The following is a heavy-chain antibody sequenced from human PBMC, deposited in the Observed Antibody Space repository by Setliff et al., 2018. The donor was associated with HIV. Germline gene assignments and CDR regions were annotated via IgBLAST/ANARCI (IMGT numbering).Heavy chain of an antibody. CDR1: GGSISSYY. V-gene: IGHV4-59*12. CDR3: ARVFVDTAVLRVLEYYFDS. D-gene: IGHD5-18*01. Sequence: PSETLSLTCTVSGGSISSYYWSWIRQPPGKGLEWIGCIYYSGSTYYTPSLKSRITISLDTSKNQFSLRMRSVTAADTAVYYCARVFVDTAVLRVLEYYFDSWGRGTLVTVSS. J-gene: IGHJ4*02. CDR2: IYYSGST.